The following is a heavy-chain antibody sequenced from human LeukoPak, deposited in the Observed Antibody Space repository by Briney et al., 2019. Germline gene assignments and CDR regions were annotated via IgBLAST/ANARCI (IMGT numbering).Heavy chain of an antibody. CDR2: ISAYNGNT. CDR3: ARGVVVPAAKYDSLHTYGSDY. D-gene: IGHD2-2*01. V-gene: IGHV1-18*01. CDR1: GYTFTSYG. Sequence: ASVKVSCKASGYTFTSYGISWVRQAPGQGLEWMGWISAYNGNTNYAQKLQGRVTMTTDTSTSTAYMELRSLRSDDTAVYCCARGVVVPAAKYDSLHTYGSDYWGQGTLVTVSS. J-gene: IGHJ4*02.